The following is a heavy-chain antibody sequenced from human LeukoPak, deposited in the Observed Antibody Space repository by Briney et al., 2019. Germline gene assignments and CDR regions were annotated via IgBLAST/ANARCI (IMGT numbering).Heavy chain of an antibody. J-gene: IGHJ3*02. CDR1: GFTFTTYG. Sequence: PGGSLRLSCAASGFTFTTYGMIWVRQAPGKGLEWVSSISSSSNYIYYADSVKGRFTISRDNAKNSLYLQMNSLRAEDTAVYYCARGGNGFDIWGQGTMVTVSS. V-gene: IGHV3-21*01. D-gene: IGHD3-16*01. CDR2: ISSSSNYI. CDR3: ARGGNGFDI.